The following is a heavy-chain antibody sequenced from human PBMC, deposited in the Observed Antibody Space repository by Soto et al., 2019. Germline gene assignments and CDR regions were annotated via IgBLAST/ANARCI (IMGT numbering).Heavy chain of an antibody. J-gene: IGHJ4*02. V-gene: IGHV3-30*18. CDR2: ISYDGGNK. CDR3: AKDSPFSSSLMFYFDY. D-gene: IGHD2-2*01. CDR1: GFTFNSYA. Sequence: WSLRLSCATSGFTFNSYAMHWVRQAPGKGLEWVAVISYDGGNKYYADSVKGRFTISRDNSRNTLYLQMNSLRAGDTAVYYCAKDSPFSSSLMFYFDYWGQGTMVTVSS.